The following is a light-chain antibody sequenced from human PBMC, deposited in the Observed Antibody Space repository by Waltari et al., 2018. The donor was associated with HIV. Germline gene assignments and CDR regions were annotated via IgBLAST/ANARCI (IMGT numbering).Light chain of an antibody. J-gene: IGLJ2*01. V-gene: IGLV2-14*03. CDR1: SSDAGGSNY. Sequence: QSALTQPASVSGSPGQSITISCTGTSSDAGGSNYVSWYQQHPGKAPKLMIYHVSNRPSGVSNRFSGSKSGNTASLTISGLQAEDEADYYCTSYTSSNTLVIFGGGTKLTVL. CDR3: TSYTSSNTLVI. CDR2: HVS.